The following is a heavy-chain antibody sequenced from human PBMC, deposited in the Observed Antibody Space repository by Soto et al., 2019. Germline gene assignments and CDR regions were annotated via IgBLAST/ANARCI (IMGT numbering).Heavy chain of an antibody. Sequence: PRWSLRLSCSASVFPFSIFAMNWFRQAPGKGLEWVSGIRGSGGGTYYADSVKGRFTISRDDSRNMLYLEMNTLRGEDTAVYYCAKASGRVHYGMHVWGQGTTVTVSS. CDR3: AKASGRVHYGMHV. V-gene: IGHV3-23*01. CDR1: VFPFSIFA. D-gene: IGHD3-10*01. CDR2: IRGSGGGT. J-gene: IGHJ6*02.